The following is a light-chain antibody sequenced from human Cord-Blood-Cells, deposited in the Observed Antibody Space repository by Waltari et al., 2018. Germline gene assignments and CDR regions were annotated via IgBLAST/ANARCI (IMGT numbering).Light chain of an antibody. Sequence: QSALTQPASVSGSPGQSITISCTGTSRYVGGYNYVSWYQQHPGNAPKLMIYDVSNRPSGVSNRFSGSKSGNTASLTISGLQAEDEADYYCSSYTSSSTLWVFGGGTKLTVL. CDR3: SSYTSSSTLWV. CDR2: DVS. J-gene: IGLJ3*02. CDR1: SRYVGGYNY. V-gene: IGLV2-14*03.